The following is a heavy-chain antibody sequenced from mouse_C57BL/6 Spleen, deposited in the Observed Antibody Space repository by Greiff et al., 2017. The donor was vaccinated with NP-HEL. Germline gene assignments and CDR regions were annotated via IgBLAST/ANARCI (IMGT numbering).Heavy chain of an antibody. J-gene: IGHJ3*01. CDR3: AREDYGSSYVLFAY. V-gene: IGHV5-17*01. CDR2: ISSGSSTI. CDR1: GFTFSDYG. Sequence: EVQGVESGGGLVKPGGSLKLSCAASGFTFSDYGMHWVRQAPEKGLEWVAYISSGSSTIYYADTVKGRFTISRDNAKNTLFLQMTSLRSEDTAMYYCAREDYGSSYVLFAYWGQGTLVTVSA. D-gene: IGHD1-1*01.